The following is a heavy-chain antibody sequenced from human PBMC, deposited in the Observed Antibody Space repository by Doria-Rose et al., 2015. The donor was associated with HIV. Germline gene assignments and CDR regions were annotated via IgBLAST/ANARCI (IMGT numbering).Heavy chain of an antibody. V-gene: IGHV2-26*01. J-gene: IGHJ4*02. D-gene: IGHD6-13*01. CDR3: ARIKSSRWYHKYYFDF. Sequence: SGPVLVKPTETLTLTCTVSGVSLSSPGMGVSWIRQPPGKALEWLSIIFSDDERSYKTSLQSRLTISRGTSKSQVVLTMTDMDPVDTATYYCARIKSSRWYHKYYFDFWGQGTLVIVSA. CDR1: GVSLSSPGMG. CDR2: IFSDDER.